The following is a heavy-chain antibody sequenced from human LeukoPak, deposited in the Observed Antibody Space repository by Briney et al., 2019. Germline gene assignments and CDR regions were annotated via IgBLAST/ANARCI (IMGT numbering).Heavy chain of an antibody. CDR2: IYSGGST. J-gene: IGHJ4*02. V-gene: IGHV3-53*01. CDR3: ARDRGSYLDY. CDR1: GFTVSSNY. D-gene: IGHD3-16*01. Sequence: PGGSLRLSCAASGFTVSSNYMSWVRQAPGKGLEWVSVIYSGGSTYYADSVKGRFAISRDNSKNTLYLQMNSLRAEDKAVYYCARDRGSYLDYWGQGTLVTVSS.